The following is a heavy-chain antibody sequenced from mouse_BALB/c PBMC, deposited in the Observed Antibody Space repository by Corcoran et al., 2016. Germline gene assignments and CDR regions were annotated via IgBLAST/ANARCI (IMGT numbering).Heavy chain of an antibody. V-gene: IGHV1-26*01. CDR3: ARAGYDGAWFAY. CDR1: GYSFTGYY. CDR2: INPYNGAT. D-gene: IGHD2-2*01. J-gene: IGHJ3*01. Sequence: EVQLQQSGPELVKPGASVKISCKASGYSFTGYYMHWVKQSHVKSLEWIGRINPYNGATSYNQNFKDKASLTVDKSSSTAYMELHSLTSEDSAVYYCARAGYDGAWFAYWGQGTTVTVS.